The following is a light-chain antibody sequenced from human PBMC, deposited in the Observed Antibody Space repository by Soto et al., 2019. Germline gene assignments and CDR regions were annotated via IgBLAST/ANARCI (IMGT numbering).Light chain of an antibody. CDR2: AAS. J-gene: IGKJ1*01. Sequence: AIQLTQSPSSLSASVGDRVTITCRASQGIRNGLGWYQQKPGKAPNLLIYAASSLQSGVPSRFSGSGSGTDFTLTISSLQPEDFATYYCLQDYNYPRTFGQGTKV. CDR3: LQDYNYPRT. CDR1: QGIRNG. V-gene: IGKV1-6*01.